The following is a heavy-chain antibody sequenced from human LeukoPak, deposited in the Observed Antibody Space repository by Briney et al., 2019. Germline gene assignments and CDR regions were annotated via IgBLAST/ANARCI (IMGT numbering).Heavy chain of an antibody. CDR1: GFTVSSNY. CDR3: ARDPTTVAPFDY. CDR2: IYSGGST. J-gene: IGHJ4*02. Sequence: PGGSLRLSCAASGFTVSSNYMSWVRQAPGKGLEWVSVIYSGGSTYYADSVKGRFTISRDNSKNTLYLQMNSLRAEDTAVYYCARDPTTVAPFDYWGQGTLVTVSS. D-gene: IGHD4-23*01. V-gene: IGHV3-66*01.